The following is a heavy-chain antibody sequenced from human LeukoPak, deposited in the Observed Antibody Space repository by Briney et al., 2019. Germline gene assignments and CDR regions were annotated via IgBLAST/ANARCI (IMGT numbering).Heavy chain of an antibody. V-gene: IGHV4-34*01. D-gene: IGHD3-22*01. CDR1: GGSFSGYY. CDR2: INHSGST. Sequence: SETLSLTCAVYGGSFSGYYWSWIRQPPGKGLEWIGEINHSGSTNYNPSLKSRVTISVDTSKNQFSLKLSSVTAADTAVYYCARKKDSSGYYRNAFDIWGQGTMVTVSS. J-gene: IGHJ3*02. CDR3: ARKKDSSGYYRNAFDI.